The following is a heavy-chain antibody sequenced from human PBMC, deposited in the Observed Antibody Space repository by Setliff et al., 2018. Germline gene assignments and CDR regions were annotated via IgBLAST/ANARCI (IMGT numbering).Heavy chain of an antibody. Sequence: SVKVSCKVSGYTLTELSRHWVRQAPGQGLEWMGRIIPIFGTANYAQKLQGRVTITADKSTSTVYMELSSLRSEDTAVYYCARAELLWFGGFDPWGQGTLVTVSS. V-gene: IGHV1-69*06. CDR2: IIPIFGTA. D-gene: IGHD3-10*01. J-gene: IGHJ5*02. CDR3: ARAELLWFGGFDP. CDR1: GYTLTELS.